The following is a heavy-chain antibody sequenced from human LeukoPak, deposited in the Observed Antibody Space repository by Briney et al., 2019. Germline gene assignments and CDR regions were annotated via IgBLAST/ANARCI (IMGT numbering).Heavy chain of an antibody. CDR2: IRQDGREK. J-gene: IGHJ4*02. D-gene: IGHD6-19*01. CDR1: PGITFSDYW. CDR3: VGGIGWQPDY. Sequence: GGSLRLSCAASPGITFSDYWMNWVRQAPRQGLEWVAIIRQDGREKLYLDSVKGRFTISRDNAKSSVYLQINSLRAEDTAVYYCVGGIGWQPDYWGQGTLVTVSS. V-gene: IGHV3-7*03.